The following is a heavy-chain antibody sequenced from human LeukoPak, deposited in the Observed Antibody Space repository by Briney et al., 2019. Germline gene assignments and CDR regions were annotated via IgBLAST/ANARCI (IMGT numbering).Heavy chain of an antibody. CDR3: GRPTKYWLVRGDGVDV. CDR2: IGAGGAAT. V-gene: IGHV3-23*01. CDR1: GFTFTTYA. Sequence: ASLRLSCAASGFTFTTYAMTWVRQAPGKGLEWVSSIGAGGAATFHSDSVKGRFTISRDNSMNTLYLQMNSLRADDTAVYYCGRPTKYWLVRGDGVDVWGQGTTVTVSS. D-gene: IGHD6-19*01. J-gene: IGHJ6*02.